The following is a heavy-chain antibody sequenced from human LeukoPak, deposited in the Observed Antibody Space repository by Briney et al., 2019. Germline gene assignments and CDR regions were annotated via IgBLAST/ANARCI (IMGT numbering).Heavy chain of an antibody. J-gene: IGHJ3*02. CDR2: INPNSGGK. Sequence: ASVKVSCKTSGYTFTDYYMHWVRQAPGQGLEWMGRINPNSGGKNYAQKFQDRVTMTRDTSTSTAYMELSRLRSDDTAVYYCARGYYDILTGSDAFDIWGQGTMVTVSS. V-gene: IGHV1-2*06. CDR1: GYTFTDYY. CDR3: ARGYYDILTGSDAFDI. D-gene: IGHD3-9*01.